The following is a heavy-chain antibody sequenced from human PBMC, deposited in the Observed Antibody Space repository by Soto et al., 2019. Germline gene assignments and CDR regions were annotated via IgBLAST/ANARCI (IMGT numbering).Heavy chain of an antibody. J-gene: IGHJ6*02. D-gene: IGHD3-22*01. CDR2: INAGNGNT. Sequence: QVQLVQSGAEEKKPGASVKVSCKASGYTFTSYAMHWVRQAPGQRLEWMGWINAGNGNTKYSQKFQGRVTITRDTCASTAYMELSSLRSEDTAVYYCASSYDTGRYYYGMDVWGQGTTVTVSS. CDR3: ASSYDTGRYYYGMDV. CDR1: GYTFTSYA. V-gene: IGHV1-3*05.